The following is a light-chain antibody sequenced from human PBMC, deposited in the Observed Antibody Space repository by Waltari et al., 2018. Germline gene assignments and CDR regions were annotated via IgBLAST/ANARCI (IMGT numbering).Light chain of an antibody. J-gene: IGLJ1*01. CDR1: RRDVGGFFF. CDR3: SSYTRDYTYV. CDR2: NVR. V-gene: IGLV2-14*03. Sequence: QSALTQPASGSGSPGQPITIPCTGTRRDVGGFFFVSWYQQHSAKAPKLIMSNVRRRASRDSLRFSGSKSGNRASLTIAGLQAEDEATYSCSSYTRDYTYVFGTGTEVTVV.